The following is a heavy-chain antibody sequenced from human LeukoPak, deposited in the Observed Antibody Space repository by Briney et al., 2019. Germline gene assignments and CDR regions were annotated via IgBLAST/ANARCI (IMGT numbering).Heavy chain of an antibody. V-gene: IGHV4-31*03. CDR2: IWNSGST. D-gene: IGHD6-6*01. J-gene: IGHJ5*02. Sequence: SETLSLTCSVSGDSISSRTYYWTWIRQHPEKGLEWIGYIWNSGSTNYNPALKSRVTISVDTSKNQFSLKLTSVTAADTAIYCCARDVSSMFPNWFDPWGQGILVIVSS. CDR3: ARDVSSMFPNWFDP. CDR1: GDSISSRTYY.